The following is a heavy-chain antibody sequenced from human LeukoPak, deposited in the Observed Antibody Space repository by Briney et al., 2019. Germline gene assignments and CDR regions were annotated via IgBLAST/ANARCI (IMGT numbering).Heavy chain of an antibody. D-gene: IGHD1/OR15-1a*01. Sequence: GGSLRLSCAASGFTFSSAWMHWVRQTPGKGLEWVANIKQDGSEKYYVDSVKGRFTISRDNAKNSLYLQMNSLRAEDTAVYYCARDWDNVGWFDPWGQGTLVTVSS. CDR2: IKQDGSEK. V-gene: IGHV3-7*01. CDR1: GFTFSSAW. CDR3: ARDWDNVGWFDP. J-gene: IGHJ5*02.